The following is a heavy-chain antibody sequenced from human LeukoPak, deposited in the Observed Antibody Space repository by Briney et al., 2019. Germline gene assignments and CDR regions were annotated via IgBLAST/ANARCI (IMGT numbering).Heavy chain of an antibody. CDR1: GGSISSYY. CDR2: IYTSGST. V-gene: IGHV4-4*07. CDR3: ARHSSSWPNDAFDI. Sequence: SETLSLTCTVSGGSISSYYWSWIRQPAGKGLEWIGRIYTSGSTNYNPSLKSRVTMSVDTSKNQFSLKLSSVTAADTAVYYCARHSSSWPNDAFDIWGQGTMVTVSS. J-gene: IGHJ3*02. D-gene: IGHD6-13*01.